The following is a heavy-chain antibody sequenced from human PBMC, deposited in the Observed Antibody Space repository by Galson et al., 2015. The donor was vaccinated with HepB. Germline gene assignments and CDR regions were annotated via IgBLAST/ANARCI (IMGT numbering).Heavy chain of an antibody. CDR1: GYTFIGYY. V-gene: IGHV1-2*06. Sequence: SVKVSCKASGYTFIGYYLYWVRQAPGQGLEWMGRINPNSGDTNYAQRFQGRVTMTRDTSIFTGYLELSRLRSDDTAVYYCARVLAYGSGKGYHYYGMDVWGQGTTVIVSS. CDR2: INPNSGDT. J-gene: IGHJ6*02. CDR3: ARVLAYGSGKGYHYYGMDV. D-gene: IGHD3-10*01.